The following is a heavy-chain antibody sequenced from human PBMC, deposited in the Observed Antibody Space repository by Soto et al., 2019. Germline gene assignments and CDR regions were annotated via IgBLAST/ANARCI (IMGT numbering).Heavy chain of an antibody. D-gene: IGHD3-10*01. CDR3: ARGSGYYYGSGSDY. Sequence: QVQLVQSGAEVKKPGSSVKVSCKASGGTFSSYAISWVRQAPGQGLEWTGGIIPIFGTANYAQKFQGRVTITADESTSTAYMELSSLRSEDTAVYYCARGSGYYYGSGSDYWGQGTLVTVSS. J-gene: IGHJ4*02. V-gene: IGHV1-69*01. CDR1: GGTFSSYA. CDR2: IIPIFGTA.